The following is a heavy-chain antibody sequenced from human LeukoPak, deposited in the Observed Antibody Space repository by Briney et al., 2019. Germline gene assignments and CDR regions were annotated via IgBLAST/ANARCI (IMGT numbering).Heavy chain of an antibody. D-gene: IGHD4-17*01. CDR2: ISANNGDT. J-gene: IGHJ3*02. Sequence: GASVKVSCKASGYTFTSYGISWVRQAPGQGLDYMGCISANNGDTEYAQNLQGRVTMTTDTSTSTAYMEVRSLRSDDTAVYYCARKPTGRAFDIWGQGIMVTVSS. CDR3: ARKPTGRAFDI. V-gene: IGHV1-18*04. CDR1: GYTFTSYG.